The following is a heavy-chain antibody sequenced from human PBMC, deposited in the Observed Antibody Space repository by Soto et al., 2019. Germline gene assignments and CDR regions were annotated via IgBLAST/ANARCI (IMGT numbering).Heavy chain of an antibody. CDR1: GGSITGYY. J-gene: IGHJ4*02. Sequence: SETLSLTCTVSGGSITGYYWSRIRQPPGQGLEWIGYIYYDGSTNYNPTLRSRATISLDRSKTQFSLKLSSVTAADTAVYYCTRTKTGYAFDYWGQGTLVTVS. D-gene: IGHD5-12*01. CDR3: TRTKTGYAFDY. V-gene: IGHV4-59*01. CDR2: IYYDGST.